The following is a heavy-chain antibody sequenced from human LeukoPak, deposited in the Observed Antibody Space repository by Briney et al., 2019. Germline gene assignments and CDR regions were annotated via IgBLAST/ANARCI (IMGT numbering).Heavy chain of an antibody. V-gene: IGHV4-38-2*02. CDR3: ARVDRYYDILTGYSPYYYMDV. Sequence: SETLSLTCTVSGYSISSGYYWGWIRQPPGKGLEWIGSIYHSGSTYYNPSLKSRVTISVDTSKNQFSLKLSSVTAADTAVYYCARVDRYYDILTGYSPYYYMDVWGKGTTVTVSS. CDR1: GYSISSGYY. D-gene: IGHD3-9*01. CDR2: IYHSGST. J-gene: IGHJ6*03.